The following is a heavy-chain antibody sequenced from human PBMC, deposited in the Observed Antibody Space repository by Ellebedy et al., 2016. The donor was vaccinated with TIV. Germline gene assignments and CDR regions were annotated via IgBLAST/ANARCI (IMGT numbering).Heavy chain of an antibody. CDR1: GFSFSSFS. Sequence: GESLKISCASSGFSFSSFSMNWVRQAPGKGLEWVSYISGSRSILYYADSVKGRFTISRDNAKNSLYLRMNSLRAEDTAVYYCARDYYGSGSYSSDWGQGTLVTVSS. CDR3: ARDYYGSGSYSSD. J-gene: IGHJ4*02. D-gene: IGHD3-10*01. CDR2: ISGSRSIL. V-gene: IGHV3-48*04.